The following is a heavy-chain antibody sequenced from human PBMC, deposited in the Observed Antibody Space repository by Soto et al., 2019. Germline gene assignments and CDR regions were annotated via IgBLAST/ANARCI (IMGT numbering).Heavy chain of an antibody. D-gene: IGHD3-10*01. V-gene: IGHV3-53*01. CDR2: IYSGGYT. J-gene: IGHJ4*02. CDR3: ATHPGGGGY. Sequence: EVQLVESGGGLIQPGGSLRLSCAVSGFTVSNNYMSWVRQAPGKGLEGVSVIYSGGYTAYGDSVKGRFTISRDNSKNPLYPQRNSRGPAPPAVFSWATHPGGGGYWGQGTLVTVSS. CDR1: GFTVSNNY.